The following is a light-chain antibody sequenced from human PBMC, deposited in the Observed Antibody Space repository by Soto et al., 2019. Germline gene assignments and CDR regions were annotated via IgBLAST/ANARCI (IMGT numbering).Light chain of an antibody. CDR3: HSYDSSLSXFYV. CDR1: SSNIWAGYD. V-gene: IGLV1-40*01. J-gene: IGLJ1*01. Sequence: QSLLTQPPSVSGAPVQRVTISCTGSSSNIWAGYDLHWYQQLPGTAPKLLIYGKSTRPSGFTDRFSGYKSGTSASLAITGLQAADEADYYCHSYDSSLSXFYVVGTGTKVXV. CDR2: GKS.